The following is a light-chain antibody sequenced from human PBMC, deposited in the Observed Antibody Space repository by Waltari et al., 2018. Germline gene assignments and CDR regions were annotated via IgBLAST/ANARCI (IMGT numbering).Light chain of an antibody. CDR3: CSYVGPNTFWV. CDR2: DIN. J-gene: IGLJ3*02. Sequence: QSALTQPRSVSGSPGQSVTISCTGTSSHVGGYHYVSWYQQDPGKAPKLMIYDINKRPSGVPDRFSGSKSGNTASLTISGVQAEDEADYYCCSYVGPNTFWVFGGGTKLTVL. CDR1: SSHVGGYHY. V-gene: IGLV2-11*01.